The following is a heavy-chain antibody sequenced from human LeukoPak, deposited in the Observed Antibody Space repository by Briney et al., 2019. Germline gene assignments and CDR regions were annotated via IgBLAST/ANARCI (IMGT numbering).Heavy chain of an antibody. CDR3: AKGTYYDFWSGYFPYYFDY. V-gene: IGHV3-23*01. D-gene: IGHD3-3*01. Sequence: ETLSLTCTVSGGSISSYYWSWVRQAPGKGLEWVSAISGSGGSTYYADSVKGRFTISRDNSKNTLYLQMNSLRAEDTAVYYCAKGTYYDFWSGYFPYYFDYWGQGTLVTVSS. CDR1: GGSISSYY. CDR2: ISGSGGST. J-gene: IGHJ4*02.